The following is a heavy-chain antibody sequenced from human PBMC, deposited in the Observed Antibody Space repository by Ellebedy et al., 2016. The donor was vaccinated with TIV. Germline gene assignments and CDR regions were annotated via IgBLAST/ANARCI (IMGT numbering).Heavy chain of an antibody. D-gene: IGHD3-10*01. Sequence: SETLSLTCTVSGDSISRFFWSWIRQSPGKGLQWIGYISYTGSTNYNPSLESRVTISVDTSKNQVSLKLKSVTTADTAVYYCARVITMVRGGVPFNWFDPWGQGTLVTVSS. CDR1: GDSISRFF. J-gene: IGHJ5*02. CDR2: ISYTGST. V-gene: IGHV4-59*01. CDR3: ARVITMVRGGVPFNWFDP.